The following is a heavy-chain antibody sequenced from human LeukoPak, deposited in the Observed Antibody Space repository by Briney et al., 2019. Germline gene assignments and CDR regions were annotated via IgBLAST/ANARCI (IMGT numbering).Heavy chain of an antibody. D-gene: IGHD3-22*01. V-gene: IGHV3-30*18. J-gene: IGHJ4*02. CDR1: GFTFSSYG. CDR3: AKPSGYPGSPFDY. CDR2: ISYDGSNK. Sequence: HPGGSLRLSCAASGFTFSSYGMHWVRQAPGKGLEWVAVISYDGSNKYYADSVKGRFTISRDNSKNTLCLQMNSLRAEDAAVYYCAKPSGYPGSPFDYWGQGTLVTVSS.